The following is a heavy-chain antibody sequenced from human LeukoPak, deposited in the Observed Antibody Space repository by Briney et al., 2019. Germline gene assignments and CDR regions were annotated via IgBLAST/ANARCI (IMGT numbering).Heavy chain of an antibody. CDR3: ATPKYYYDSSGYLY. Sequence: GGSLRLSCAVSGFTFSSYGMHWVRQAPGKGLEWVAVIWYDGSNKYYADSVKGRFTISRDNSKNTLYLQMNSLRAEDTAVYYCATPKYYYDSSGYLYWGQGTLVTVSS. D-gene: IGHD3-22*01. CDR1: GFTFSSYG. J-gene: IGHJ4*02. CDR2: IWYDGSNK. V-gene: IGHV3-33*01.